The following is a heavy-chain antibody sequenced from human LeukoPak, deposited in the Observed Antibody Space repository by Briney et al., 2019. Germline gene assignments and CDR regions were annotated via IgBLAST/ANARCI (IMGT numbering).Heavy chain of an antibody. CDR3: ARNYYDINGYYSGFDY. J-gene: IGHJ4*02. D-gene: IGHD3-22*01. V-gene: IGHV4-4*07. CDR2: IYSSGSA. Sequence: SETLSLTCIVSGGSISSYYWSWIRQPAGKGLEWIGRIYSSGSANYNLSLKSQVSMSVDTSKNQFSLKLNSVTAADTAVYYCARNYYDINGYYSGFDYWGQGTLVTVSS. CDR1: GGSISSYY.